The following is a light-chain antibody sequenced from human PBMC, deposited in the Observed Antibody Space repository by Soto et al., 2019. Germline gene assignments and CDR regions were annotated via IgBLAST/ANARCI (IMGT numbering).Light chain of an antibody. CDR3: QEADGFPWR. CDR2: GAS. CDR1: QGITNG. J-gene: IGKJ1*01. V-gene: IGKV1-12*02. Sequence: DIQMTQSSSSVSASVGDSVTMTCRASQGITNGLAWYQQKPGKAPKPLIYGASSLQSGVPSRFSGGGSGTEFILTITGLQTEDFATYFCQEADGFPWRFGHGTRVEMK.